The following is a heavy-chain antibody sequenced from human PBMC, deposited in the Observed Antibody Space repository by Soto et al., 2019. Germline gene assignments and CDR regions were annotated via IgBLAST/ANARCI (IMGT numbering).Heavy chain of an antibody. J-gene: IGHJ5*02. CDR3: ARGKVTIFGVVTHPRWFDP. D-gene: IGHD3-3*01. CDR1: GGSISSSSYY. V-gene: IGHV4-39*01. CDR2: IYYSGST. Sequence: SETLSLTCTVSGGSISSSSYYWGWIRQPPGKGLEWIGSIYYSGSTYYNPSLKSRVTISVDTSKNQLSLKLSSVTAADTAVYYCARGKVTIFGVVTHPRWFDPWGQGTLVTVSS.